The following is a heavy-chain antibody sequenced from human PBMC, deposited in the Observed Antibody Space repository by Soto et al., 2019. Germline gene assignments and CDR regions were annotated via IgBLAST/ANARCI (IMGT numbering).Heavy chain of an antibody. V-gene: IGHV2-5*02. CDR1: GFALSTCVVG. CDR3: AHRRGYCSSTSCPRRAFDI. Sequence: TGPTLFNPTETLSLTCTLSGFALSTCVVGVGWIRQPPGKALEWLALIYRDDDKRYSPSLKSRLTITKDTSKNQVVLTMTNMDPVDTATYYCAHRRGYCSSTSCPRRAFDIWGQGTMVTV. D-gene: IGHD2-2*03. J-gene: IGHJ3*02. CDR2: IYRDDDK.